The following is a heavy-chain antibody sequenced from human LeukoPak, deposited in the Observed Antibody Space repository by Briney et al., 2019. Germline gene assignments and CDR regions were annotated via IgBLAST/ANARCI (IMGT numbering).Heavy chain of an antibody. CDR1: GFTFSDYC. J-gene: IGHJ3*02. CDR2: TSSSGSTR. CDR3: ARAGTPSDAFDI. Sequence: GRSLRLSCAVSGFTFSDYCMSWIRQAPGKGLEWVSYTSSSGSTRYYADSVKGRFVISRDNAKNSLYLQMNSLRAEDTAVYYCARAGTPSDAFDIWGQGTMVTVSS. D-gene: IGHD1-1*01. V-gene: IGHV3-11*04.